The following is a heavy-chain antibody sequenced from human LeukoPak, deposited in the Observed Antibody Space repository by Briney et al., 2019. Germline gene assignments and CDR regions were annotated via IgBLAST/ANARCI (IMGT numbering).Heavy chain of an antibody. CDR2: INHSGST. V-gene: IGHV4-34*01. J-gene: IGHJ6*02. Sequence: SETLSLTCAVYGGSLGGYYWSWIRQPPGKGLEWIGEINHSGSTNYNPSLKSRVTISVDASKNQFSLKLSSVTAADTAVYYCARAGFYYGMDVWGQGTTVTVSS. CDR1: GGSLGGYY. CDR3: ARAGFYYGMDV.